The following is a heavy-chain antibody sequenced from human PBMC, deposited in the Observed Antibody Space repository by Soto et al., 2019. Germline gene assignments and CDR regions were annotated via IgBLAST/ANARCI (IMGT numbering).Heavy chain of an antibody. J-gene: IGHJ4*02. D-gene: IGHD4-17*01. V-gene: IGHV3-64D*06. Sequence: PXGSLGLTFSASGFTFSMFSVHWVRQAPGKGLEYVSGISSNGDSTYYADSVKGRFTISRDNSKNTLYLQMSSLRAVDTAVYYCVHHRCTVQIPPTWGQGTLVTGSS. CDR2: ISSNGDST. CDR1: GFTFSMFS. CDR3: VHHRCTVQIPPT.